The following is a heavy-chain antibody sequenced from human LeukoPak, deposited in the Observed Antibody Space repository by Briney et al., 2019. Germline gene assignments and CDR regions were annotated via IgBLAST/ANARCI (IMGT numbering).Heavy chain of an antibody. J-gene: IGHJ4*02. CDR3: ARDLRAGPYYYDDSGYSAF. D-gene: IGHD3-22*01. V-gene: IGHV1-46*01. CDR2: IDPSGGTT. Sequence: ASVKVSCKASGYTFTSHYMYWVRQGPGQGLEWMGMIDPSGGTTSYAQKFQDRVTMTRDTSTSTVYMMLSSLRSDDTAVYYCARDLRAGPYYYDDSGYSAFWGQGTLVTVPS. CDR1: GYTFTSHY.